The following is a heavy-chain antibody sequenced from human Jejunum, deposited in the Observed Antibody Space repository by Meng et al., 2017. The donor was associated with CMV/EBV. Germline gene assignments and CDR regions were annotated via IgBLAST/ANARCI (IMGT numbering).Heavy chain of an antibody. Sequence: GSGYSISSGYYWGWIRQPPGKGLEWIGSVYYSGSTYQNPTLKSRVTISVDTSKNQFSLKLSSVTAADTAVYYCARVDHGVASIDYWGQGTRVTVSS. CDR2: VYYSGST. J-gene: IGHJ4*02. V-gene: IGHV4-38-2*02. CDR3: ARVDHGVASIDY. D-gene: IGHD3-3*01. CDR1: GYSISSGYY.